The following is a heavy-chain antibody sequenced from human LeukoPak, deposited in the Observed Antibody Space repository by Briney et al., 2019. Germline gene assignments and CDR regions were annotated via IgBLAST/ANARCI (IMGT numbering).Heavy chain of an antibody. CDR3: ASLGYSYASPFDY. CDR2: ITSGGST. Sequence: GGSLRLSCAASGFTFDDYGMSWVRQAPGKGLEWVSAITSGGSTYYADSVKGRFTISRDNAKNSLYLQMNSLRAEDTAVYYCASLGYSYASPFDYWGQGTLVTVSS. V-gene: IGHV3-23*01. J-gene: IGHJ4*02. CDR1: GFTFDDYG. D-gene: IGHD5-18*01.